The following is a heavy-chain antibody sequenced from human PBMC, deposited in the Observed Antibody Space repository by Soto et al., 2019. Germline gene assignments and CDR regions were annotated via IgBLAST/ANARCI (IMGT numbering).Heavy chain of an antibody. D-gene: IGHD2-15*01. Sequence: GGSLRLSCAASGFTVSSNYMSWVRQAPGKGLEWVSVIYSGGSTYYADSVKGRFTISKDHSKNTLYLQMNSLRAEDTAGYYCASGGVVVAATTYYYGMDVWGQGTTVSVSS. CDR3: ASGGVVVAATTYYYGMDV. CDR1: GFTVSSNY. CDR2: IYSGGST. J-gene: IGHJ6*02. V-gene: IGHV3-53*01.